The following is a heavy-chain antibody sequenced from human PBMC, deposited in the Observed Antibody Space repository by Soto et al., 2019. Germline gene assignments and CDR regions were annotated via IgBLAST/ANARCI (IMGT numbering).Heavy chain of an antibody. D-gene: IGHD7-27*01. CDR1: GGSISSGDYY. CDR3: AIYLTGPAYYFDY. J-gene: IGHJ4*02. CDR2: IYYSGST. V-gene: IGHV4-30-4*01. Sequence: SETLSLTCTVSGGSISSGDYYWSWIRQPPGKGLEWIGYIYYSGSTYYNPSLKSRVTISVDTSKNQFSLKLSSVTAADTAVYYCAIYLTGPAYYFDYWGQGTLVTVSS.